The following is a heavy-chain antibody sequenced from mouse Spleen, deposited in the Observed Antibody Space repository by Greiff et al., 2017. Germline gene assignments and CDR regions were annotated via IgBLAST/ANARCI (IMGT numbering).Heavy chain of an antibody. Sequence: VQLQQPGAELVMPGASVKLSCKASGYTFTSYWMHWVKQRPGQGLEWIGEIDPSDSYTNYNQKFKGKATLTVDKSSSTAYMQLSSLTSEDSAVYYCAREGYGNQAWFAYWGQGTLVTVSA. D-gene: IGHD2-10*02. V-gene: IGHV1-69*01. CDR2: IDPSDSYT. CDR1: GYTFTSYW. CDR3: AREGYGNQAWFAY. J-gene: IGHJ3*01.